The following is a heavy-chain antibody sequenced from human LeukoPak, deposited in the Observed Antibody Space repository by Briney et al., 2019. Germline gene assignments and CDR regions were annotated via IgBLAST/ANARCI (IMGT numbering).Heavy chain of an antibody. D-gene: IGHD2-21*02. CDR3: ARDPGDCGGDCYSPPRAFDI. CDR2: INHSGST. Sequence: SETLSLTSAVYGGSFSGYYWSWDRHPPGKWLEWIGEINHSGSTNYNPSLKRRVTISVDTSKNQFSLKLSSVTAADTAVYYCARDPGDCGGDCYSPPRAFDIWGQGTMVTVSS. CDR1: GGSFSGYY. J-gene: IGHJ3*02. V-gene: IGHV4-34*01.